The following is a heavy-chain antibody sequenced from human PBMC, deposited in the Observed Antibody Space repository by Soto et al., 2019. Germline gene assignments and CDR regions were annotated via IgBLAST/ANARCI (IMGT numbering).Heavy chain of an antibody. CDR2: IKSQTDGGTT. J-gene: IGHJ5*02. CDR3: TTDAPLRYDILTGYTFAP. CDR1: GFPLSNAW. D-gene: IGHD3-9*01. Sequence: GGSLRLSCAASGFPLSNAWLSWVRQAPGQGMEWVGRIKSQTDGGTTDYSGPVQGRFPISRDDSKNTLYLQMNSLKTEDTAVYYCTTDAPLRYDILTGYTFAPWGQGTLVTVSS. V-gene: IGHV3-15*01.